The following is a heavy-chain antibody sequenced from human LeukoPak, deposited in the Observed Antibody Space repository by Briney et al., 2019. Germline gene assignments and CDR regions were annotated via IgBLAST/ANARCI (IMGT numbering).Heavy chain of an antibody. Sequence: SETLSLTCTVSGGSISSYYWSWIRQPPGKGLEWIGYIYTSGSTNYNPSLKSRVTISVDTSKNQFSLKLSSVTAADTAIYFCARRKYDSSGFDYWGQETLVTVSS. J-gene: IGHJ4*02. D-gene: IGHD3-22*01. CDR3: ARRKYDSSGFDY. CDR1: GGSISSYY. CDR2: IYTSGST. V-gene: IGHV4-4*09.